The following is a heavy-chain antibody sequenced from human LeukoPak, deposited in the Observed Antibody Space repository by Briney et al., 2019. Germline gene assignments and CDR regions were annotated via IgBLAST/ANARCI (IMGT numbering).Heavy chain of an antibody. J-gene: IGHJ4*02. Sequence: ASVKVSCKAPGGTFSSYAISWVRQAPGQGLEWMGGIIPIFGTANYAQKFQGRVTITADESTSTAYMELSSLRSEDTAVYYCASGRKYSSSNFGYWGQGTLVTVSS. CDR1: GGTFSSYA. CDR2: IIPIFGTA. V-gene: IGHV1-69*01. CDR3: ASGRKYSSSNFGY. D-gene: IGHD6-6*01.